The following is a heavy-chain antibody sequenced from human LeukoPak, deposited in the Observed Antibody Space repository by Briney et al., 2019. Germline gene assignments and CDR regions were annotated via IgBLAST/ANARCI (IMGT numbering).Heavy chain of an antibody. CDR2: IRSKAYGGTT. V-gene: IGHV3-49*03. J-gene: IGHJ4*02. CDR3: TTPTLVVVAAGFHFDY. D-gene: IGHD2-15*01. Sequence: GGSLRLSCTASGFTFGDYAMSWFRQAPGKGLEWVGFIRSKAYGGTTEYAASVKGRFTISRDDSKSIAYLQMNSLKTEDTAVYYCTTPTLVVVAAGFHFDYWGQGTLVTVSS. CDR1: GFTFGDYA.